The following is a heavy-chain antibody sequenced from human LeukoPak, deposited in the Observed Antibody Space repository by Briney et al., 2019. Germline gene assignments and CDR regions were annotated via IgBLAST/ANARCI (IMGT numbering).Heavy chain of an antibody. D-gene: IGHD6-13*01. CDR1: GYTFTGYY. J-gene: IGHJ4*02. Sequence: ASVKVSCKASGYTFTGYYMHWVRQAPRQGLEWMGWINPNSGGTNYAQKFQGRVTMTRDTSISTAYMELSRLRSDDTAVYYCARARWYSSSWYGDYWGQGTLVTVSS. CDR3: ARARWYSSSWYGDY. CDR2: INPNSGGT. V-gene: IGHV1-2*02.